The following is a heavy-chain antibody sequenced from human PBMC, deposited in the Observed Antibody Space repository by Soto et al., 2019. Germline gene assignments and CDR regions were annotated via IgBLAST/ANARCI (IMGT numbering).Heavy chain of an antibody. Sequence: ASVKVSCKASGYTFTSYCITWVRQAPGQGLEWMGWISAYNGNTNYAQKLQGRVTMTTDTSTTTAYMELRSLRSDDTAVYYCARTDSRPQDLDYWGQGTLVTVSS. CDR1: GYTFTSYC. CDR3: ARTDSRPQDLDY. CDR2: ISAYNGNT. V-gene: IGHV1-18*01. J-gene: IGHJ4*02. D-gene: IGHD6-13*01.